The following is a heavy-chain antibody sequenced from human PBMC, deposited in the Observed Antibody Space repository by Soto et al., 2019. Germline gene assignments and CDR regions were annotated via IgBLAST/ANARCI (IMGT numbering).Heavy chain of an antibody. V-gene: IGHV1-18*01. D-gene: IGHD2-2*01. CDR2: ISAYNGNT. CDR1: GYTFTSYG. Sequence: ASVKVSCKASGYTFTSYGISWVRQAPGQGLEWMGWISAYNGNTNYAQKLQGRVTMTTDTSTSTAYMELRSLRSDDTAVYYCARGWLGYCSSTSCYDAFDIWGQGTMVTVSS. J-gene: IGHJ3*02. CDR3: ARGWLGYCSSTSCYDAFDI.